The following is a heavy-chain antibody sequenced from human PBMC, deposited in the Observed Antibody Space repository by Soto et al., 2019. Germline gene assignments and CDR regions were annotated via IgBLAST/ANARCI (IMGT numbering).Heavy chain of an antibody. Sequence: SEPLSLTCSVSGDSISSVDYFWAWIRQPPGQALEYIGYIYKSATTYYNPSFESRVAISLDTSKSQFSLNVTSVTAADTAVYFCARGRYCLTGRCFPNWFDSWGQGTLVTVSS. CDR3: ARGRYCLTGRCFPNWFDS. CDR1: GDSISSVDYF. J-gene: IGHJ5*01. CDR2: IYKSATT. D-gene: IGHD2-15*01. V-gene: IGHV4-30-4*01.